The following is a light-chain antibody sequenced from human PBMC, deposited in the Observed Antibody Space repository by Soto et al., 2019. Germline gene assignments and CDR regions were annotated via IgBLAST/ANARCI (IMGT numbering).Light chain of an antibody. CDR1: QSVSSSY. V-gene: IGKV3-20*01. CDR2: GAS. Sequence: EIVLTQSPGTLSLSPGERATLSCRASQSVSSSYLAWYQQKPGQPPRLLIYGASSRATGIPDRCSGSGSGTDFTLTITRLEPEDFAVYYCQHYRTSFGGGKKVEIK. J-gene: IGKJ4*01. CDR3: QHYRTS.